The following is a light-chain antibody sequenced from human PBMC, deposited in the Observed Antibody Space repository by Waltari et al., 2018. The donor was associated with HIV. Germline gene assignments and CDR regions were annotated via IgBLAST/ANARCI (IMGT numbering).Light chain of an antibody. CDR2: QDS. CDR3: QTWDINTAV. J-gene: IGLJ2*01. CDR1: DVGGPY. V-gene: IGLV3-1*01. Sequence: SSDLTQPTSVSVSLGQNASIPCSGDDVGGPYVVWYQQRPGQSPVMVIFQDSERPSGIPERFSGSNSGNTATLTISGTQAMDEAAYYCQTWDINTAVFGGGTKLTVL.